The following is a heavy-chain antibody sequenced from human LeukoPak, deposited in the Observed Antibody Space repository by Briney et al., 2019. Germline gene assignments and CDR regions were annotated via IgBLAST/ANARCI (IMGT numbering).Heavy chain of an antibody. CDR2: ISAYNGNT. CDR3: ARDRDSGSYYLDY. V-gene: IGHV1-18*01. CDR1: GYTFTSYG. J-gene: IGHJ4*02. D-gene: IGHD1-26*01. Sequence: ASVKVSCKASGYTFTSYGISWVRQAPGQGLEWMGWISAYNGNTNYAQKLQGRVTITADKSTSTAYMELSSLRSEDTAVYYCARDRDSGSYYLDYWGQGTLVTVSS.